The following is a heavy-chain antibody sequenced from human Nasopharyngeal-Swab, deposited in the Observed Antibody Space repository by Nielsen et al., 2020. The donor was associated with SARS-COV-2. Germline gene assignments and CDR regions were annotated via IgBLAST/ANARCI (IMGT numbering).Heavy chain of an antibody. CDR1: GYTFTSYA. CDR2: INTNTGNP. CDR3: ARARGQPHNYYYYGMDV. Sequence: ASVKVSCKASGYTFTSYAMNWVRQAPGQGLEWMGWINTNTGNPTYAQGFTGRFAFSLDTSVSTAYLQISSLKAEDTAVYYCARARGQPHNYYYYGMDVWGQGTTVTVSS. V-gene: IGHV7-4-1*02. J-gene: IGHJ6*02.